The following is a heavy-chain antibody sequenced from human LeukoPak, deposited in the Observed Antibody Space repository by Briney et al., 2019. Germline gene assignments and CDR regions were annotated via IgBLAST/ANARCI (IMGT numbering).Heavy chain of an antibody. D-gene: IGHD1-1*01. V-gene: IGHV1-18*01. CDR2: ISIYRDDT. J-gene: IGHJ4*02. Sequence: GASVKVSCTASGYTFTTCGISWERQAPGQGLEWMGWISIYRDDTNYAQKFQGRVTLTKDTSTSTAYMELRSLRYDDTAVNYCARDKDWNLDYWGQGTLVTVYS. CDR1: GYTFTTCG. CDR3: ARDKDWNLDY.